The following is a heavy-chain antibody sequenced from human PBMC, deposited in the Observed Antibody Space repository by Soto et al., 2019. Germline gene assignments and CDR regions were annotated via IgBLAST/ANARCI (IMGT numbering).Heavy chain of an antibody. D-gene: IGHD2-2*01. CDR3: ARDCSSTSCYGGHFDY. J-gene: IGHJ4*02. Sequence: GVSLRLSCAASGFTFSSYAMSWVRQAPGKGLEWVSAISSSGNYMYYADSVKGRFTISRDNAKNSLYLQMNSLRAEDTAVYYCARDCSSTSCYGGHFDYWGQGTLVTVSS. V-gene: IGHV3-21*01. CDR1: GFTFSSYA. CDR2: ISSSGNYM.